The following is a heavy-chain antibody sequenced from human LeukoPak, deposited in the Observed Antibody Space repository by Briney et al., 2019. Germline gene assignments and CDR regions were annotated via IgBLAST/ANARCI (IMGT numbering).Heavy chain of an antibody. Sequence: GGSLRLSCAASGFTFSSYAMSWVRQAPGKGLEWVSGISGSGGSTYYADSVKGRFTVSKDNSKNTLFLQMNSLRAEDTAVYYCAKGYCGGGSCLWIDYWGQGTLVTVSS. CDR1: GFTFSSYA. V-gene: IGHV3-23*01. D-gene: IGHD2-15*01. CDR2: ISGSGGST. J-gene: IGHJ4*02. CDR3: AKGYCGGGSCLWIDY.